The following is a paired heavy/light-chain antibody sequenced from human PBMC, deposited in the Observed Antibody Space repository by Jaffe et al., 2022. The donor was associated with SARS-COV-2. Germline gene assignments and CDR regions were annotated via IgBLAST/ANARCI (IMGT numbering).Heavy chain of an antibody. Sequence: EVQLLESGGGLVQPGRSLRLSCAASGFSFSGYYMTWVRQAPGKGLEWVSAISGSSGTTTYSDSVKGRFIISRDNSRSTLYLQMNSLRAEDTAVYYCAKVRVITFGGASDSWGQGTLVTVSS. CDR1: GFSFSGYY. CDR3: AKVRVITFGGASDS. J-gene: IGHJ4*02. CDR2: ISGSSGTT. V-gene: IGHV3-23*01. D-gene: IGHD3-16*01.
Light chain of an antibody. J-gene: IGKJ1*01. Sequence: DIQMTQSPSSLSASVGDRVTFTCRASHNINTWLAWYQQKPGKAPNLLIYEASSLEGGVPSTFSGSGSGTEFTLTISSLQPDDFATYYCQQYSAYPWTFGQGTKVDIK. V-gene: IGKV1-5*03. CDR2: EAS. CDR1: HNINTW. CDR3: QQYSAYPWT.